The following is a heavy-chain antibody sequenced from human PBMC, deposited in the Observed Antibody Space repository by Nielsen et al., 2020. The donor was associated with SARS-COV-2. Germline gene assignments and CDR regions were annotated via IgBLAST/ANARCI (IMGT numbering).Heavy chain of an antibody. J-gene: IGHJ6*02. CDR3: ARDYGGNLGFWGRYGMDV. V-gene: IGHV3-20*01. Sequence: GESLKISCAASGFTFDDYGMSWVRQAPGKGLEWVSGINWNGGSTGYADSVKGRFTISRDNAKHSLYLQMNSLRAEDTALYHCARDYGGNLGFWGRYGMDVWGQGTTVTVSS. D-gene: IGHD4-23*01. CDR2: INWNGGST. CDR1: GFTFDDYG.